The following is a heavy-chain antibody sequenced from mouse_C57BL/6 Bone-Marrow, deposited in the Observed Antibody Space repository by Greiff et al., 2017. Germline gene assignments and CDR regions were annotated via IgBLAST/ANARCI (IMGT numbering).Heavy chain of an antibody. J-gene: IGHJ2*01. V-gene: IGHV5-17*01. CDR2: ISSCSSTI. Sequence: EVKLVESGGGLVKPGGSLKLSCAASGFTFSDYGMHWVRPAPETGLEWVAYISSCSSTIFSADPVNGRFTISRDNAKNTLFLQMTSLRSEDTAMYYCARGPRGYFDYWGQGTTLTVSS. CDR1: GFTFSDYG. CDR3: ARGPRGYFDY.